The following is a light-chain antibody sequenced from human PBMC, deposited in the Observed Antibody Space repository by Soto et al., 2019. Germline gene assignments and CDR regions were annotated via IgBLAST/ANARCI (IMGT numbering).Light chain of an antibody. Sequence: EIVLTQSPATLSLSPGERATLSCRASQSVSSYVAWYQQKPVQAPRLLIYDASNRATGIPARFSGSGSGTDFTLPISSLEPEDFAVDYCQQRSNWPPATFGQGTRLEIK. CDR3: QQRSNWPPAT. J-gene: IGKJ5*01. V-gene: IGKV3-11*01. CDR2: DAS. CDR1: QSVSSY.